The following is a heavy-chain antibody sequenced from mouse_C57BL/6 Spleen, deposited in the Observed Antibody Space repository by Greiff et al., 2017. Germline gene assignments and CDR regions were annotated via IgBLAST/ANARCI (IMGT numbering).Heavy chain of an antibody. CDR2: IDPETGGT. D-gene: IGHD2-5*01. J-gene: IGHJ2*01. Sequence: VQLQQSGAELVRPGASVTLSCKASGYTFTDYEMHWVKQTPVHGLEWIGAIDPETGGTAYNQKFKGKAILTADKSSSTAYMELRSLTSVDSAVYYCTRKYYSNLYYFDYWGQGTTLTVSA. V-gene: IGHV1-15*01. CDR3: TRKYYSNLYYFDY. CDR1: GYTFTDYE.